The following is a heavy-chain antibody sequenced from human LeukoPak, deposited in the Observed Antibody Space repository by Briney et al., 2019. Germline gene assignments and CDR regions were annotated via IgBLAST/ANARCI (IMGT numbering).Heavy chain of an antibody. CDR2: ISGSGGST. D-gene: IGHD2-2*01. Sequence: GSLRLSCAASGFTFSSYAMSWVRQAPGKGLEWVSAISGSGGSTYYADSVKGRFTISRDNSKNTLYLQMNSLRAQDTAVYYCAKDIRCSSTSCYPDYWGQGTLVTVSS. J-gene: IGHJ4*02. CDR3: AKDIRCSSTSCYPDY. V-gene: IGHV3-23*01. CDR1: GFTFSSYA.